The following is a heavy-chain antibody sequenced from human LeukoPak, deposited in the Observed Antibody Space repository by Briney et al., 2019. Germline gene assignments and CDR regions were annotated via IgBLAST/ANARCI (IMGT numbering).Heavy chain of an antibody. J-gene: IGHJ5*02. Sequence: PSETLSLTCAVYGGSFSGYYWNWIRQPPGKGLGWIGEINHSGSTNYNPSLKSRVTISVDTSKNQFSLKLSSVTAADTAVYYCAREAGAPNWFDPWGQGTLVTVSS. CDR1: GGSFSGYY. V-gene: IGHV4-34*01. CDR3: AREAGAPNWFDP. D-gene: IGHD6-19*01. CDR2: INHSGST.